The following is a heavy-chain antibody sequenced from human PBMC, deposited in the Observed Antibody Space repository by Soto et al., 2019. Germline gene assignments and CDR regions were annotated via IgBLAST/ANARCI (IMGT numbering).Heavy chain of an antibody. V-gene: IGHV1-18*01. J-gene: IGHJ6*02. Sequence: QGQLVQSGAEVKKPGASVKVSCKASGYTFTRYGISWVRQAPGQGLEWMGWISGYNGDTKYAQKFQGRVTMTIDPSXXTAFMELRSLTSDDTAVYYCAKNGQPPYYYYGLDVWGQGTTVTVSS. D-gene: IGHD2-8*01. CDR1: GYTFTRYG. CDR2: ISGYNGDT. CDR3: AKNGQPPYYYYGLDV.